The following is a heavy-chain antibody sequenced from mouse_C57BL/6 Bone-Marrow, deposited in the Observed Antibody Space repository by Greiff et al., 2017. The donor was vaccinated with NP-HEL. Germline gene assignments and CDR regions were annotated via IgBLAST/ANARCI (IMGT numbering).Heavy chain of an antibody. CDR3: ARGDYGNYVLYYYAMDY. V-gene: IGHV5-6*02. J-gene: IGHJ4*01. CDR2: LSSGGSYT. CDR1: GFTFSSYG. D-gene: IGHD2-1*01. Sequence: EVKLVESGGDLVKPGGSLKLSCAASGFTFSSYGMSWVRQTPDKRLEWVATLSSGGSYTSYPDSVKGRFTISRDNAKNTLYLQMSSLKSEDTAMYYCARGDYGNYVLYYYAMDYWGQGTSVTVSS.